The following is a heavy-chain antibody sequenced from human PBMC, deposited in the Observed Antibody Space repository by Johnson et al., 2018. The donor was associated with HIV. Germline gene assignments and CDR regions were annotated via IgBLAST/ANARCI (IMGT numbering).Heavy chain of an antibody. Sequence: VQLVESGGGLVQPGRSLILSCAASGFTFDDYAMHWVRQAPGKGLEWVSGISWNSGSIGYADSVKGRFTISRDNAKNSLYLQMNSLRPEDTAVYYCARQGITIVADAFDIWGQGTMVTVSS. D-gene: IGHD3-10*01. V-gene: IGHV3-9*01. CDR2: ISWNSGSI. CDR3: ARQGITIVADAFDI. J-gene: IGHJ3*02. CDR1: GFTFDDYA.